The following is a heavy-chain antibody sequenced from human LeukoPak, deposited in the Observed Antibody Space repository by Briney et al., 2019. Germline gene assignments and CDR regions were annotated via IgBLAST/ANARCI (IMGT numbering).Heavy chain of an antibody. CDR1: GGTFSSYA. CDR2: IIPIFGTA. D-gene: IGHD6-19*01. V-gene: IGHV1-69*06. J-gene: IGHJ4*02. Sequence: ASVKVSCKASGGTFSSYAISWVRQAPGQGLEWMGGIIPIFGTANYAQKFQGRVTITADKSTSTAYMELSSLRSEDTAVYYCERDVSKAGYSSGWYYDYWGQGTLVTVSS. CDR3: ERDVSKAGYSSGWYYDY.